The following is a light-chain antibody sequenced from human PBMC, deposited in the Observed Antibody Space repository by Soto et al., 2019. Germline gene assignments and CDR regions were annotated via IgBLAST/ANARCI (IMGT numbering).Light chain of an antibody. J-gene: IGLJ2*01. V-gene: IGLV2-11*01. CDR1: SSDVGGYNY. Sequence: QSALTQPRSVSGSPGQSVTISCTGTSSDVGGYNYVSWYQQHPGKAPKLMIYDVSKRPSGVPDRFSGSKSGNTAYLTISGLQDEDEADYYCCSYAGSYTHVVFGGGTKLTVL. CDR3: CSYAGSYTHVV. CDR2: DVS.